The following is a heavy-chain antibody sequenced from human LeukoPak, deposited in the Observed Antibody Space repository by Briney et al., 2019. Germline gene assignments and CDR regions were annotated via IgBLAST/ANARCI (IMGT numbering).Heavy chain of an antibody. CDR2: IYYSGSS. CDR1: GGSMSSYY. Sequence: SETLSLTCTVSGGSMSSYYWSWIRQPPGKGLEWIGYIYYSGSSYYIPSLKSRVTMSVDTSKNQFSLRLSSVTAADTAVYYCARQIYGDLYYFDYWGQGTLITVSS. CDR3: ARQIYGDLYYFDY. D-gene: IGHD4-17*01. J-gene: IGHJ4*02. V-gene: IGHV4-59*08.